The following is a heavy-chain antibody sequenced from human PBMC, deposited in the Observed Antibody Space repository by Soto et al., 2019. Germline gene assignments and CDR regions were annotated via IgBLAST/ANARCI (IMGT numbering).Heavy chain of an antibody. CDR1: GFTFSGYG. CDR2: ISGSGDST. Sequence: EVQLSDSGGDLVQPGGSLRLSCAASGFTFSGYGMNWVRQAPGKGLEWVSAISGSGDSTFYADSVKGRFTISRDNSKIIVYLQMNSLRGEDTAVYYCAKFDPRSLGIKGAFDILRQGTMVTVSS. V-gene: IGHV3-23*01. D-gene: IGHD3-9*01. CDR3: AKFDPRSLGIKGAFDI. J-gene: IGHJ3*02.